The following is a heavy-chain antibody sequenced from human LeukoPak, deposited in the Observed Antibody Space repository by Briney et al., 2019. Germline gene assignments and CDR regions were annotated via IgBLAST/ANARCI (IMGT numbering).Heavy chain of an antibody. CDR3: AKFTGAQGNWFDP. V-gene: IGHV3-9*01. Sequence: PGGSLRLSCAASGFTFDDYAMHWVRQAPGKGLEWVSGISWNSGSIGYADSVKGRFTISRDNAKNSLYLQMNSLRAEDTALYYCAKFTGAQGNWFDPWGQGTLVTVSS. CDR1: GFTFDDYA. CDR2: ISWNSGSI. J-gene: IGHJ5*02. D-gene: IGHD1-26*01.